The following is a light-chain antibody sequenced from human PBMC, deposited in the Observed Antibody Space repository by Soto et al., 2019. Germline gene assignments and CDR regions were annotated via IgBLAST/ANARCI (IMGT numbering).Light chain of an antibody. Sequence: IQMTQSPSPLSASVGDRVTITCRASQIISTYLNWYQQKPGKAPKLLIYAASTLQSGVPSRFSGSGSGTDFTLTINSLQPGDFATYYCQQSYDSLWTFGQGTKVEIK. J-gene: IGKJ1*01. CDR1: QIISTY. CDR2: AAS. CDR3: QQSYDSLWT. V-gene: IGKV1-39*01.